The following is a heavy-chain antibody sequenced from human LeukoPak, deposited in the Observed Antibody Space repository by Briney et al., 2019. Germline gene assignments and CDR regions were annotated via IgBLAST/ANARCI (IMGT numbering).Heavy chain of an antibody. CDR3: VKTARLADY. D-gene: IGHD6-6*01. CDR1: GFTFTDYY. J-gene: IGHJ4*02. CDR2: ISPSSSDV. Sequence: GGSLRLSCAASGFTFTDYYMNWIRQAPGKGLEWVSYISPSSSDVNYADSVKGRFTISRDNAKNSLYLLMNSLRAEDTAVYYCVKTARLADYWGQGTLVTVSS. V-gene: IGHV3-11*06.